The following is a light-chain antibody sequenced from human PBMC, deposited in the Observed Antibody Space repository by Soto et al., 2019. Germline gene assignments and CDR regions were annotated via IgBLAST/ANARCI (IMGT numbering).Light chain of an antibody. CDR1: SSNIGSNT. CDR2: GNN. V-gene: IGLV1-44*01. Sequence: QSVLTQPPSASGTPGQRVTISCSGSSSNIGSNTVNWYQQLPGTAPKLLIYGNNQRPSGVPDRSSGSKSGTSASLAISGLQSEDEADYYCAAWDDSLNGVVFGGGTKLTVL. CDR3: AAWDDSLNGVV. J-gene: IGLJ2*01.